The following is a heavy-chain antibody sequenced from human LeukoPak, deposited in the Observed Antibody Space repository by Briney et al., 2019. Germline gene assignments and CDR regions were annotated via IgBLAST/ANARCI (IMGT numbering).Heavy chain of an antibody. CDR3: ARDPDGRTREYSSSSPLDY. CDR1: GGTFSSYA. V-gene: IGHV1-69*05. Sequence: GASVKVSCKASGGTFSSYAISWVRQAPGQGLEWMGGIIPIFGTANYAQKFQGRVTMTRNTSISTAYMELSSLRSEDTAVYYCARDPDGRTREYSSSSPLDYWGQGTLVTVSS. D-gene: IGHD6-6*01. CDR2: IIPIFGTA. J-gene: IGHJ4*02.